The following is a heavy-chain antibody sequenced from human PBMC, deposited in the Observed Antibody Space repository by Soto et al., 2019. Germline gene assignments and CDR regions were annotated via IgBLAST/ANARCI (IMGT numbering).Heavy chain of an antibody. CDR2: MNPNSGNT. CDR1: GYTFTSYD. Sequence: QVPLVQSGAEVKKPGASVKVSCKASGYTFTSYDINWVRQATGQGLEWMGWMNPNSGNTGYAQKFQGRVTMTRNTSISTAYMELSSLRSEDTAVYYCARGRFSSGWYEFDYWGQGTLVTVSS. J-gene: IGHJ4*02. V-gene: IGHV1-8*01. D-gene: IGHD6-19*01. CDR3: ARGRFSSGWYEFDY.